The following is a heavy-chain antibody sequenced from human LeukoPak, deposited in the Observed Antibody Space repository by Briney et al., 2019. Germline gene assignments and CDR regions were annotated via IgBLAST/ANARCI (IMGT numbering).Heavy chain of an antibody. Sequence: PSETLSLTCTVFGGSISSSSYYWGWIRQPPGKGLEWIGSIYYSGSTYYNPSLKSRVTISVGTSKNQFSLKLSSVTAADTAVYYCARSVVPAAAPDYWGQGTLVTVSS. CDR3: ARSVVPAAAPDY. J-gene: IGHJ4*02. V-gene: IGHV4-39*01. CDR2: IYYSGST. CDR1: GGSISSSSYY. D-gene: IGHD2-2*01.